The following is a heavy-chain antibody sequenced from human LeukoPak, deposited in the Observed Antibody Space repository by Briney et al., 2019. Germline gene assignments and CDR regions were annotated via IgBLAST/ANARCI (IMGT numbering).Heavy chain of an antibody. Sequence: SETLSLTCAVYGGSFSAYYWSWIRQPPGKGLEWIGEINHSGNSNYNPSLKGRVTISIDTSKNQFSLKLSSVTAADTAVYYCARYLDYGGNSRVFQHWGQGTLVTVSS. V-gene: IGHV4-34*01. J-gene: IGHJ1*01. CDR2: INHSGNS. D-gene: IGHD4-23*01. CDR3: ARYLDYGGNSRVFQH. CDR1: GGSFSAYY.